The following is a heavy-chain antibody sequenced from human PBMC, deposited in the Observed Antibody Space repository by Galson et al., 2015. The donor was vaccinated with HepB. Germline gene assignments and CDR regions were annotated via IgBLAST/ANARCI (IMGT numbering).Heavy chain of an antibody. J-gene: IGHJ5*02. Sequence: QSGAEVKKPGESLKISCKGSGYSFTSYWIGWVRQMPGKGLEWMGIIYPGDSDTRYSPSFQGQVTISADKSISTAYLQWSSLKASDTAMYYCARAPPYSYSSSSFWFDPWGQGTLVTVSS. V-gene: IGHV5-51*01. D-gene: IGHD6-13*01. CDR1: GYSFTSYW. CDR2: IYPGDSDT. CDR3: ARAPPYSYSSSSFWFDP.